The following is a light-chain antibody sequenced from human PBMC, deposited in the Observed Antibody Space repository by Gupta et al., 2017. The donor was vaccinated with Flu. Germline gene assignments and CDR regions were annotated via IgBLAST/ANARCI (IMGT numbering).Light chain of an antibody. J-gene: IGLJ3*02. V-gene: IGLV3-21*02. CDR2: DDD. Sequence: SSVLTQPPSVSVAPGPTATLTCGGNNIGTKSVHWYQHKPGQAPLLVVYDDDDRPSWIPERFSGSNSGNTATLAISRVEAGDEADYYCQVWESFTDHWVFGGGTKLTVL. CDR1: NIGTKS. CDR3: QVWESFTDHWV.